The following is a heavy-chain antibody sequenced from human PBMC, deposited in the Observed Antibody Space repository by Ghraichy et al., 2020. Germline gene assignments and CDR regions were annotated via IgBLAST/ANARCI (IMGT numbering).Heavy chain of an antibody. CDR2: ISSSSTI. CDR1: GFTFSNYS. CDR3: ARDSGRRGSMNY. V-gene: IGHV3-48*02. J-gene: IGHJ4*02. Sequence: GESLNISCAASGFTFSNYSINWVRQAPGKGLEWVSYISSSSTIYYADSVKGRFTISRDNAKNSLYLQMNSLRDEDTAVYYCARDSGRRGSMNYWGQGTLVTVSS. D-gene: IGHD3-10*01.